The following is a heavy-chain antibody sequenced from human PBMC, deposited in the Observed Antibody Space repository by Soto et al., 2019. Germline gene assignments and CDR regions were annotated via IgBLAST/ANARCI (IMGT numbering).Heavy chain of an antibody. V-gene: IGHV1-69*13. J-gene: IGHJ5*02. D-gene: IGHD1-7*01. CDR2: IIPIRGTS. CDR1: GGTLSNYA. CDR3: ARDRGTTGVSVWFDP. Sequence: SVKVSCKASGGTLSNYAFSWVRQAPGQGLEWMGGIIPIRGTSNYAQKFQGRATITADEFTSTVYMELSSLTSDDTAVYYCARDRGTTGVSVWFDPWGQGTPVTVSS.